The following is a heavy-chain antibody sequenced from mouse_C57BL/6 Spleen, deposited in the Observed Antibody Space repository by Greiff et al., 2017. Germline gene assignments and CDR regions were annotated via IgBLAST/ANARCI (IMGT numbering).Heavy chain of an antibody. CDR3: ARSEDAPGFLD. V-gene: IGHV1-85*01. CDR1: GYTFTSYD. Sequence: VQLQQSGPELVKPGASVKLSCQASGYTFTSYDINCVKQRPGQGLEWIGWIYPRAGSHKYNEKCKGKATLTVDTSSSTAYMELHSLTSEDSAVYFCARSEDAPGFLDWGTGTTVTGSS. CDR2: IYPRAGSH. J-gene: IGHJ1*03.